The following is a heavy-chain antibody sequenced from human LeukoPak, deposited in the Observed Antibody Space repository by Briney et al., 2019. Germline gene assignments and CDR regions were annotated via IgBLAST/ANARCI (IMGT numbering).Heavy chain of an antibody. D-gene: IGHD2-2*01. J-gene: IGHJ4*02. V-gene: IGHV3-21*01. CDR2: ISSSSLYI. Sequence: PGGSLRLSCAASGFTFSSYSVNWVRQAPGKGLEWVSSISSSSLYIYYADSVKGRFTISRDNAKNSLFLQMNSLRAEDTAAYYCARDLGYCSSTSCYGNWNYPYFDYWGQGTLVTVSS. CDR3: ARDLGYCSSTSCYGNWNYPYFDY. CDR1: GFTFSSYS.